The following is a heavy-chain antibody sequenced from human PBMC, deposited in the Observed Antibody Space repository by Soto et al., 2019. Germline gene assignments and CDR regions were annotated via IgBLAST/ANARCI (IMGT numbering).Heavy chain of an antibody. J-gene: IGHJ4*02. D-gene: IGHD1-1*01. CDR3: ARVRYGDY. V-gene: IGHV1-18*01. Sequence: QVHLVQSGAEVKKPGASVKVSCKASGYTFTSYGITWVRQAPGQGLEWMGWISAHNGNTDYAQKLQGRVIVTRDPSTSTAYMELRSLRSDDTAVYYCARVRYGDYWGQGALVTVSS. CDR2: ISAHNGNT. CDR1: GYTFTSYG.